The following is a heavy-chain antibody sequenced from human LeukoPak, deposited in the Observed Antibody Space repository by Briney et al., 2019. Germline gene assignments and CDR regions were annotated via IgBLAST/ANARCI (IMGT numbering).Heavy chain of an antibody. D-gene: IGHD6-19*01. CDR3: ARVALAVADGMDV. Sequence: ASVKVSCKASGYTFTGYYMHWVRQAPGQGLEWMGWMNPNSGNTGYAQKFQGRVTMTRNTSISTAYMELSSLRSEDTAVYYCARVALAVADGMDVWGQGTTVTVSS. CDR1: GYTFTGYY. J-gene: IGHJ6*02. CDR2: MNPNSGNT. V-gene: IGHV1-8*02.